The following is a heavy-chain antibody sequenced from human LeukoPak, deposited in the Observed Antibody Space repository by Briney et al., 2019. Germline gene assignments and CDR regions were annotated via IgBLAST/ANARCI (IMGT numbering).Heavy chain of an antibody. V-gene: IGHV4-59*01. J-gene: IGHJ3*02. CDR2: LYYSGST. CDR1: GGSISSYY. D-gene: IGHD3-10*01. CDR3: ARGGSGISNAFDI. Sequence: PSETLSLTCTVSGGSISSYYWSWVRQPPGKGLEWIGYLYYSGSTNSNPSLKSRVTMSVDTSKNQFSLKLRSVTAADTAVYYCARGGSGISNAFDIWGQGTMVTVSS.